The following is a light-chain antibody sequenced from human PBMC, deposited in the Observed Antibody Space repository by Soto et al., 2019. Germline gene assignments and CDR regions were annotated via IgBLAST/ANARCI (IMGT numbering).Light chain of an antibody. Sequence: DLPMTQSPSTLSASVGDRVTITCRASQSISIWLDWYQQKPGKAPKFLIYDASSLERGVPSRFSGSGSGTEYTLTISSLQPDDFATYYCQQYNSSSWTVGQGTKVEIK. CDR2: DAS. CDR3: QQYNSSSWT. J-gene: IGKJ1*01. CDR1: QSISIW. V-gene: IGKV1-5*01.